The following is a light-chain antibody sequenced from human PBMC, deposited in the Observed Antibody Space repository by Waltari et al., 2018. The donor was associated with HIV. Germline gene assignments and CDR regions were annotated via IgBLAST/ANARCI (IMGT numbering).Light chain of an antibody. CDR2: AAS. J-gene: IGKJ4*01. CDR1: QYINMY. V-gene: IGKV1-39*01. CDR3: QQTFTTPLT. Sequence: DIQIIQSPSSLSASIGDRVTITCQTSQYINMYLNWYQQKPGKAPSLLIFAASTLHTGVPSRFSASASGTTFSLDISSLQPDDIATYYCQQTFTTPLTFGAGTKIEI.